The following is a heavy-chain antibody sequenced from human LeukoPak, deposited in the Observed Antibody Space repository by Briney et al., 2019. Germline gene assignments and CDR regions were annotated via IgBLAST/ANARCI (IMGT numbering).Heavy chain of an antibody. CDR2: ISSSSSYI. Sequence: GGSLRLSCAASGFTFSSYSMNWVRQAPGKGLEWVSSISSSSSYIYYADSVKGRFTISRDNAKNSLYLQVNSLRAEDTAVYYCARGTFGTSWPFDYWGQGTLVTVSS. CDR3: ARGTFGTSWPFDY. V-gene: IGHV3-21*01. CDR1: GFTFSSYS. J-gene: IGHJ4*02. D-gene: IGHD2-2*01.